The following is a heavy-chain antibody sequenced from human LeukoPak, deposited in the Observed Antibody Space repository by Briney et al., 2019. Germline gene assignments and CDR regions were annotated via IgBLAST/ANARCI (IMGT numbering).Heavy chain of an antibody. CDR1: GFTVSTNS. D-gene: IGHD3-22*01. V-gene: IGHV3-53*01. J-gene: IGHJ4*02. CDR2: IYSDNT. CDR3: ARDASSGYYYDSSGYYYGGRYFDY. Sequence: GGSLRLSCTVSGFTVSTNSMSWVRQAPGKGLEWVSFIYSDNTHYSDSVKGRFTISRDNSKNTLYLQMNSLRAEDTAVYYCARDASSGYYYDSSGYYYGGRYFDYWGQGTLVTVSS.